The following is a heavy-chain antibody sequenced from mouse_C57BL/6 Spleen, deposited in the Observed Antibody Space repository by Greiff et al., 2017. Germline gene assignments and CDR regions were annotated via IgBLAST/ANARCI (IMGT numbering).Heavy chain of an antibody. CDR3: ARSVLDSSGSFAY. D-gene: IGHD3-2*02. V-gene: IGHV3-8*01. J-gene: IGHJ3*01. Sequence: EVMLVESGPGLAKPSQTLSLTCSVTGYSITSDYWNWIRKFPGNKLEYMGYISYSGSTYYNPSLKSRISITRDTSKNQYYLQLNSVTTEDTATYYCARSVLDSSGSFAYWGQGTLVTVSA. CDR2: ISYSGST. CDR1: GYSITSDY.